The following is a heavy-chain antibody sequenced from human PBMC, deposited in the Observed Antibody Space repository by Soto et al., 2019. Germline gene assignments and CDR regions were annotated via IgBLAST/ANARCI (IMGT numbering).Heavy chain of an antibody. CDR3: ARRYGYSFDY. CDR2: IYYSGTT. J-gene: IGHJ4*02. CDR1: GGSISGNY. Sequence: SETLSLTCTFSGGSISGNYWTWIRQPPGKGLEWIGYIYYSGTTNYNPSLKSRVTISVDTSKNQLSLKLSSVTAADTAVYYCARRYGYSFDYWGQGTLVTVSS. D-gene: IGHD5-18*01. V-gene: IGHV4-59*08.